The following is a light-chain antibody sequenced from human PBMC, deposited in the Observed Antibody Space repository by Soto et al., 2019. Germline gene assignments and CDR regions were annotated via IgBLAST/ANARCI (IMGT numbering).Light chain of an antibody. CDR1: SSNIGAGYD. V-gene: IGLV1-40*01. CDR3: QSYDSSLSGVV. CDR2: GNS. J-gene: IGLJ2*01. Sequence: QSVLTQPPSVSGAPGQRVTISCTGSSSNIGAGYDVHWYQQLPGTAPKLLIYGNSNRPSGVPDRFSGSKSGTSASLAITGLQAEYDAEYYCQSYDSSLSGVVFGGGTKLTVL.